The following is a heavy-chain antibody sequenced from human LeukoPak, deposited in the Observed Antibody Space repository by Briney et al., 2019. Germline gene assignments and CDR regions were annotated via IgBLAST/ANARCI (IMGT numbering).Heavy chain of an antibody. CDR3: ARAIAAAGYDAFDI. V-gene: IGHV1-18*01. Sequence: ASVKVSCKASGYTFTSYGISWVRQAPGQGLEWMGWISAYNGHTNYAQKLQGRVTMTTDTSTSTAYMELRSLRSDDTAVYYCARAIAAAGYDAFDIWGQGTMVTVSS. CDR1: GYTFTSYG. CDR2: ISAYNGHT. J-gene: IGHJ3*02. D-gene: IGHD6-13*01.